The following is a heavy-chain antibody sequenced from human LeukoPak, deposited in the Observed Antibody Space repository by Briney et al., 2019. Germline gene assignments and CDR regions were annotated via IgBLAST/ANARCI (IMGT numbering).Heavy chain of an antibody. D-gene: IGHD5-18*01. CDR1: GGSISSGGYY. Sequence: SETLSLTCTVSGGSISSGGYYWSWIRQHPGKGLEWIGYIYYSGSTYYNPSLKSRVTISVVTSKNQFSLKLSSVTAADTAVYYCARDAYTAAGMDVWGQGTTVTVSS. V-gene: IGHV4-31*03. CDR2: IYYSGST. J-gene: IGHJ6*02. CDR3: ARDAYTAAGMDV.